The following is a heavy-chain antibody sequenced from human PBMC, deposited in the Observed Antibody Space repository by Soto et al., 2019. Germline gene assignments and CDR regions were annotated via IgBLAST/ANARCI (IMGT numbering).Heavy chain of an antibody. CDR3: ARLLDDSRGYYDFHY. CDR1: GGSISSSSYY. Sequence: PSGTLALTCNVYGGSISSSSYYWGRIRQPPGKGLEWIGSVYYSGSTYENPSLKSRITLSVDRSKSQFSLKLTSVTAADTVVYYFARLLDDSRGYYDFHYWGQGTLVTVSS. J-gene: IGHJ4*02. V-gene: IGHV4-39*01. CDR2: VYYSGST. D-gene: IGHD3-22*01.